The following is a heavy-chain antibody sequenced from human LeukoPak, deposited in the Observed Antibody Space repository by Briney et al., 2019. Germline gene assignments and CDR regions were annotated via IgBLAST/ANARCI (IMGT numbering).Heavy chain of an antibody. Sequence: SETLSLTCTVSGGSVSSGSYYWSWLRQPPGQRLEWIGYIYYSGRTNYNPSLKSRVTISVDTSKNQFSLKLSSVTAADTAVYYCATSGGYSYGYYVDYWGQGTLVTVSS. CDR3: ATSGGYSYGYYVDY. J-gene: IGHJ4*02. D-gene: IGHD5-18*01. CDR2: IYYSGRT. V-gene: IGHV4-61*01. CDR1: GGSVSSGSYY.